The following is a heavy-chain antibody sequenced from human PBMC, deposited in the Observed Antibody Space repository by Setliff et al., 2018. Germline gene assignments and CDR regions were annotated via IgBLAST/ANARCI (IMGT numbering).Heavy chain of an antibody. D-gene: IGHD3-9*01. CDR3: ARERYFDWFFED. Sequence: PSETLSLTCTVSGGSITSGSFYWSWIRQPAGKKLEWIGRIHASGSPEYNPSFKCRVTISRDTSTNQFSLKLGSVTAADTAVYYCARERYFDWFFEDWGHGTLVTVSS. CDR2: IHASGSP. V-gene: IGHV4-61*02. CDR1: GGSITSGSFY. J-gene: IGHJ4*01.